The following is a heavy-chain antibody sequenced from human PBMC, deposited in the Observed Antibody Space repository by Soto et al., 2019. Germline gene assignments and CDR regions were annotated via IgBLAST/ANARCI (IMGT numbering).Heavy chain of an antibody. CDR2: ISAYNGNT. V-gene: IGHV1-18*01. J-gene: IGHJ4*02. Sequence: QVQLVQSGAEVKKPGASVKVSCKASGYTFTSYGISWVRQAPGQGLEWMGWISAYNGNTNYAQKLLGRVTMTTDTSTSTAYRALRSLRSDDTAVYYCARLYGGNSPFFDYWGQGTLVTVSS. D-gene: IGHD2-21*02. CDR1: GYTFTSYG. CDR3: ARLYGGNSPFFDY.